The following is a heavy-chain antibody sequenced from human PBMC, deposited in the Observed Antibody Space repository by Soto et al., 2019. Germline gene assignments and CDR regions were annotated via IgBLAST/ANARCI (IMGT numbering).Heavy chain of an antibody. J-gene: IGHJ4*02. CDR1: GGSISSSNW. V-gene: IGHV4-4*02. CDR2: IYHSGST. D-gene: IGHD1-26*01. CDR3: ARWSIVGANRFDY. Sequence: SETLSLTCAVSGGSISSSNWWSWVCQPPGKGLEWIGEIYHSGSTNYNPSLKSRVTISVDKSKNQFSLKLSSVTAADTAVYYCARWSIVGANRFDYWGQGTLVTVSS.